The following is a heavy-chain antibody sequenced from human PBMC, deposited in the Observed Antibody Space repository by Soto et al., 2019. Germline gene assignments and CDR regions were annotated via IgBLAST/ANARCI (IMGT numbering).Heavy chain of an antibody. J-gene: IGHJ6*02. Sequence: PWWSLRLSCSASVFTFSNAWMSWFRQAPGKGLEWVGRIKSKTDGGATDYAAPVKGRFTISRDDSKNTLYLQMNSLKTEDTAVYYCTTRRVTGTIYYYYGMDVWGQGTTVTVSS. CDR2: IKSKTDGGAT. CDR3: TTRRVTGTIYYYYGMDV. V-gene: IGHV3-15*01. CDR1: VFTFSNAW. D-gene: IGHD1-7*01.